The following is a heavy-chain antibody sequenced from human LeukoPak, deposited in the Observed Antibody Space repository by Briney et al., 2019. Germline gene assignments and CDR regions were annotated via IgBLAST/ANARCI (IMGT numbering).Heavy chain of an antibody. J-gene: IGHJ4*02. CDR3: ARAGSIGSVDY. Sequence: GGSLRLSCATSGFTFNIYWMSWVRQAPGKGLERVAIIKEDGSEKYYVDSVKGRFTVSRDNAKNSLYLQMNSLRAEDTAVYYCARAGSIGSVDYWGQGTLVTVSS. D-gene: IGHD3-22*01. CDR1: GFTFNIYW. CDR2: IKEDGSEK. V-gene: IGHV3-7*01.